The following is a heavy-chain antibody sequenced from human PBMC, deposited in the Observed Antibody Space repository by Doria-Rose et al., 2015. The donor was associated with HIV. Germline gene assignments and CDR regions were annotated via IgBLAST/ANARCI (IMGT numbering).Heavy chain of an antibody. D-gene: IGHD1-1*01. CDR2: INPSGST. CDR3: ARGLLRGGWNDVDYYYGMDV. V-gene: IGHV4-34*01. CDR1: GGSFSGYY. Sequence: QVQPQESGAGLVKPSETLSLTCAVFGGSFSGYYWSWIRQPPGKGLEWIGGINPSGSTNYKKSLKSRVTISLDTSKTLFSLKLSSVTAADTAVYYCARGLLRGGWNDVDYYYGMDVWGQGTTVTVSS. J-gene: IGHJ6*02.